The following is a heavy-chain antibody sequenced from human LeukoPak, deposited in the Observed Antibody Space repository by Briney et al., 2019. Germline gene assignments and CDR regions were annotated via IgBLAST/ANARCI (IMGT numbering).Heavy chain of an antibody. CDR3: ARGNYCSSTSCPFDY. D-gene: IGHD2-2*01. CDR2: MNPNSGNT. CDR1: GYTFTSYD. J-gene: IGHJ4*02. V-gene: IGHV1-8*01. Sequence: ASVKVSCKASGYTFTSYDINWVRQATGQGLEWMGWMNPNSGNTGYAQKFQGRVTMTRNTSISTAYMELSSLRSEDTAVYYCARGNYCSSTSCPFDYWAREPWSPSPQ.